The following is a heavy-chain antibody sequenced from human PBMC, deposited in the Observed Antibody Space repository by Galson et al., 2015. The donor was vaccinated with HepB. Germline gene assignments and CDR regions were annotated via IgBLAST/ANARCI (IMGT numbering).Heavy chain of an antibody. CDR2: ISSSGDTI. V-gene: IGHV3-11*01. CDR1: GFTFSDYY. CDR3: ARDKGIPRGRGFDY. Sequence: SLRLSCAASGFTFSDYYLSWIRQAPGKGLEWVSYISSSGDTIYYGDSVKGRFTISRDNAKNSLYLQMNSLRAEDTAVYYCARDKGIPRGRGFDYWGQGSLVTVSS. D-gene: IGHD2-15*01. J-gene: IGHJ4*02.